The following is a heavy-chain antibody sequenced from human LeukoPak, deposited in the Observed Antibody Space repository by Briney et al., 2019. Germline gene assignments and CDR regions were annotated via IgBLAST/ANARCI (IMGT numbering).Heavy chain of an antibody. Sequence: GRSLRLSCAASGFTFSSYAMHWVRQAPGKGLEWVAVISYDGSNKYYADSVKGRFTISRDNSKNTLYLQMNSLRAEDTAVYYCARDRWNTWGQGTMVTVSS. D-gene: IGHD5-24*01. V-gene: IGHV3-30-3*01. CDR1: GFTFSSYA. CDR3: ARDRWNT. J-gene: IGHJ3*02. CDR2: ISYDGSNK.